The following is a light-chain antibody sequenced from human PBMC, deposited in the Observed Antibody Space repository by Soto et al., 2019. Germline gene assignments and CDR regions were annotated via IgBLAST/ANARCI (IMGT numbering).Light chain of an antibody. CDR1: QSVSSY. CDR2: DAS. Sequence: EIVLTQSPATLSLSPGERATLSCRASQSVSSYLAWYQQKPGQAPRLLIYDASNRATGIPARFSGSGSGTDFTLTIRSLEPEDFAVYYCQQRSKCPLTFGGGTKVEIK. V-gene: IGKV3-11*01. J-gene: IGKJ4*01. CDR3: QQRSKCPLT.